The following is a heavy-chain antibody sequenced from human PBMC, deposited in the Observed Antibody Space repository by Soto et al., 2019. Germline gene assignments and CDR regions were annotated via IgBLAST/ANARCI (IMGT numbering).Heavy chain of an antibody. CDR1: GFTFSNYA. CDR2: ISSGGVNT. V-gene: IGHV3-23*01. J-gene: IGHJ4*02. CDR3: AKVYPYYYDNSLPDDY. D-gene: IGHD3-22*01. Sequence: EVQLLESGGDLVQPGGSLRVSCAASGFTFSNYAMTWVRQAPGKGLEWVSAISSGGVNTYYADSVKGRFTISRDNSKNTLYLQMNILRAEDTAKYYCAKVYPYYYDNSLPDDYWGRGTMVTVSS.